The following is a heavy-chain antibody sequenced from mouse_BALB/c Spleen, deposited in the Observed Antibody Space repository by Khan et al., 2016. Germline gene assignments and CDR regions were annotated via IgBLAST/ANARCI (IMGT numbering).Heavy chain of an antibody. CDR2: ISYSGST. V-gene: IGHV3-2*02. CDR1: GYSVTSDYA. D-gene: IGHD4-1*01. J-gene: IGHJ2*01. CDR3: ARDWAYFDF. Sequence: VQLQESGPGLVKPSQSLSLTCTVTGYSVTSDYAWNRIRQFPGNKLEWMGYISYSGSTTYNPSLKGRISITRDTSKNQFFLQLNSVTTEDTATYYCARDWAYFDFWGQGTTLTVSS.